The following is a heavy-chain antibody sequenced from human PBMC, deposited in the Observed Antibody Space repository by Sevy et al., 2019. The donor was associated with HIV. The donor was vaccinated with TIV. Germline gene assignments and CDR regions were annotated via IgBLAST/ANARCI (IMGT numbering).Heavy chain of an antibody. CDR2: IKEDGSEK. Sequence: GGSLRLSCAASGFPFSNFWMTWVRQAPGKGLEWVANIKEDGSEKDYVDSMKRRFTISRDNAKNSLYLQMSSLRAEDTAIESCARDHTICGGGSCYPGWFDPWGQGTLVTVSS. CDR1: GFPFSNFW. V-gene: IGHV3-7*01. D-gene: IGHD2-15*01. CDR3: ARDHTICGGGSCYPGWFDP. J-gene: IGHJ5*02.